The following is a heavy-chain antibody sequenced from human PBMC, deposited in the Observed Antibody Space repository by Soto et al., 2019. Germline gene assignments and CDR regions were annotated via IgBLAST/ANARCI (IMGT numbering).Heavy chain of an antibody. D-gene: IGHD2-2*01. CDR1: GFTFSTYS. J-gene: IGHJ6*02. CDR3: AAPEYCTTTSCHNYYGMDV. V-gene: IGHV3-48*02. CDR2: ISSSSSTI. Sequence: GGSLRLSCAASGFTFSTYSMNWVRQAPGKGLEWVSYISSSSSTIYYADSVKGRFTISRDNAKNSLYLQMNSLRDEDTAVYYCAAPEYCTTTSCHNYYGMDVWGQGTTVTVSS.